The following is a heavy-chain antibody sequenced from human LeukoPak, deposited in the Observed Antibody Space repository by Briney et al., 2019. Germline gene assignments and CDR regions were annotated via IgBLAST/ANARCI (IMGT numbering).Heavy chain of an antibody. CDR2: ISGSGFST. CDR1: GFTFSSYA. D-gene: IGHD3-10*01. CDR3: AKPFTMVRGVIISATRFDY. Sequence: GGSLRLSCAASGFTFSSYAMSWVRQAPGKGLEWVSAISGSGFSTYYADSVKGRFTISRDNSKNTLYLQMNSLRAEDTAVYYCAKPFTMVRGVIISATRFDYWGQGTLVTVSS. J-gene: IGHJ4*02. V-gene: IGHV3-23*01.